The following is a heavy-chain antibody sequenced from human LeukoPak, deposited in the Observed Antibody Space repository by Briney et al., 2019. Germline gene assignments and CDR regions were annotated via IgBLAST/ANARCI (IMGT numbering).Heavy chain of an antibody. CDR3: TTVPYVVVVAATNWFDP. D-gene: IGHD2-15*01. CDR1: GFTFSNAW. CDR2: IKSKTDGGTT. V-gene: IGHV3-15*01. J-gene: IGHJ5*02. Sequence: PGGSLRLSCAASGFTFSNAWMSWVHQAPGKGLEWVGRIKSKTDGGTTDYAAPVKGRFTISRDDSKNTLYLQMNSLKTEDTAVYYYTTVPYVVVVAATNWFDPWGQGTLVTVSS.